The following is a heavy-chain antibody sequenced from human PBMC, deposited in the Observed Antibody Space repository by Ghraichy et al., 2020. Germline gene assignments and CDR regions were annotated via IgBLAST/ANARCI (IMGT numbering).Heavy chain of an antibody. V-gene: IGHV4-39*01. CDR1: D. D-gene: IGHD3-3*01. Sequence: DWGWSREGPGKGLEWMGRSSYSGSTYYNPSLKSRVTISVDTSRNQFSLKLSSVTAADTAIYYCARLWSGDRPPDYWGQGALVTVSS. CDR2: SSYSGST. J-gene: IGHJ4*02. CDR3: ARLWSGDRPPDY.